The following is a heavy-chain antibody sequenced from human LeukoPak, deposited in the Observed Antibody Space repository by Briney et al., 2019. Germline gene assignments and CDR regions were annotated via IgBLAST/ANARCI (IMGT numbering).Heavy chain of an antibody. Sequence: GGSLRLSCAASGFTVSNYYMSWVRQAPGKGLEWVSVIYSDGRTFYADSVKGRFSISRDNSKNTLYLQMNSLRAEDTAVYFCARDMGGAWYGPPDYWGQGTLVTVSS. D-gene: IGHD3-16*01. V-gene: IGHV3-66*01. CDR2: IYSDGRT. CDR1: GFTVSNYY. J-gene: IGHJ4*02. CDR3: ARDMGGAWYGPPDY.